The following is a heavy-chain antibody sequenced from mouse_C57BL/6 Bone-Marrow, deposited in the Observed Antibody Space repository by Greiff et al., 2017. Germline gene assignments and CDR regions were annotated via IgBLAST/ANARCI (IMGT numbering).Heavy chain of an antibody. CDR3: AKKRYYYGSSGYFDV. V-gene: IGHV1-55*01. D-gene: IGHD1-1*01. J-gene: IGHJ1*03. Sequence: VQLQQPGAELVKPGASVKMSCKASGYTFTSYWITWVKQRPGQGLEWIGDIYPGSGSTNYNEKFKSKATLTVEPSSSTAYMQLSSLTSEDSAVYYCAKKRYYYGSSGYFDVWGTGTTVTVSS. CDR2: IYPGSGST. CDR1: GYTFTSYW.